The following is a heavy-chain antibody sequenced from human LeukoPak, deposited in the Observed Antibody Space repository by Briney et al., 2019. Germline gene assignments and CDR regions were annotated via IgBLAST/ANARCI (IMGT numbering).Heavy chain of an antibody. CDR2: IYYSGST. V-gene: IGHV4-30-4*01. J-gene: IGHJ6*02. Sequence: SETLSLTCTVSGGSISSGDYYWSWIRQPPGKGLEWIGYIYYSGSTYYNPSLKSRVTISVDTSKNQFSLKLSSVTAADTAVYYCASCTSCYAGYGMDVWGQGTTVTVSS. CDR3: ASCTSCYAGYGMDV. CDR1: GGSISSGDYY. D-gene: IGHD2-2*01.